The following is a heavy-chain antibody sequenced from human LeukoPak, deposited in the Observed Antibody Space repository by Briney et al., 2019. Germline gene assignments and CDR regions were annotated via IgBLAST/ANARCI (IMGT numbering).Heavy chain of an antibody. CDR3: ARDSKGFADY. CDR1: GFTFSSYG. Sequence: GGSLRLSCAASGFTFSSYGMHWVRQAPGKGLEWVALISFDGNNKYYADSVKGRLTVSRDNSKSTLSLRVNDLRPEDTAVYYCARDSKGFADYWGQGTLVTVSS. D-gene: IGHD3-3*01. V-gene: IGHV3-30*03. CDR2: ISFDGNNK. J-gene: IGHJ4*02.